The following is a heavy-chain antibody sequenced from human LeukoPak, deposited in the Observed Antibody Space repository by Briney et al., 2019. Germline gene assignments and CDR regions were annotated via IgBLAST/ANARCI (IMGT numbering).Heavy chain of an antibody. CDR1: GFTFSSYS. J-gene: IGHJ4*02. CDR2: IDTSAAYI. V-gene: IGHV3-21*04. CDR3: AKVRLETIGGRGFDY. Sequence: GGSLRLSCAASGFTFSSYSMNWVRQAPGKGLEWVSFIDTSAAYIYYGDSMRGRFTISRDNAKNSLYLQMNGLRAEDTAVYYCAKVRLETIGGRGFDYWGQGTLVTVSS. D-gene: IGHD1-1*01.